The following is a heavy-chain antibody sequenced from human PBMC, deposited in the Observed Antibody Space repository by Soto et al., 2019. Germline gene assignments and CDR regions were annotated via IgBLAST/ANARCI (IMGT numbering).Heavy chain of an antibody. V-gene: IGHV3-23*01. Sequence: GGSLRLSCAASGFTFSSYAMSWVRQAPGKGLEWVSAISGSGGSTYYADSVKGRFTISRDNSKNTLYLQMNSLRAEDTAVYYCAKDWRPWFEELLSTHRYSSYSMDVWGQGTTVTVSS. CDR2: ISGSGGST. D-gene: IGHD3-10*01. J-gene: IGHJ6*02. CDR3: AKDWRPWFEELLSTHRYSSYSMDV. CDR1: GFTFSSYA.